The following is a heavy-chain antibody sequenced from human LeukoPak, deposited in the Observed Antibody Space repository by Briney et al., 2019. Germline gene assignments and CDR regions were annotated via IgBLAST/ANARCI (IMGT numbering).Heavy chain of an antibody. CDR1: GYTFTGYY. V-gene: IGHV1-2*02. Sequence: GASVKVSCKASGYTFTGYYMHWVRQAPGQGLEWMGWINPNSGGTNYEQKFQGRVTMTRNTSISTAYMELSRLRSDDTAVYYCAKDNFYYDSSGPVPPYYFDYWGQGTLVTVSS. D-gene: IGHD3-22*01. CDR2: INPNSGGT. J-gene: IGHJ4*02. CDR3: AKDNFYYDSSGPVPPYYFDY.